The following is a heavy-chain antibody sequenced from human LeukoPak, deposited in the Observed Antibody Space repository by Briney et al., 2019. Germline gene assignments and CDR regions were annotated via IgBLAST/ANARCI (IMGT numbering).Heavy chain of an antibody. J-gene: IGHJ3*02. CDR1: GGSITSNSYF. CDR2: IYLSGRT. V-gene: IGHV4-61*02. CDR3: ARYRDDYNHLPHAFDI. Sequence: ASETLSLTCTVSGGSITSNSYFWSWIRQPAGKRLEWIGRIYLSGRTHYNPSLNSRVTMSIDTSKNQFSLKLSSATAADTAIYYCARYRDDYNHLPHAFDIWGQGPMVTVSS. D-gene: IGHD5-24*01.